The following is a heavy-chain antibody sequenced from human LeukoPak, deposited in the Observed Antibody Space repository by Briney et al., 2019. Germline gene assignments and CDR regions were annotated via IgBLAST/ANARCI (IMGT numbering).Heavy chain of an antibody. CDR2: ISGSGDST. Sequence: GGSLRLSCAASGFTFSSYAMSWVRQAPGKGLEWVSTISGSGDSTYYADSVKGRFSISRDNSKNTLYLQLSSLRADDTAVYYCAKDRYYDFWSGSDYWGQGTLVTVSS. CDR1: GFTFSSYA. CDR3: AKDRYYDFWSGSDY. D-gene: IGHD3-3*01. V-gene: IGHV3-23*01. J-gene: IGHJ4*02.